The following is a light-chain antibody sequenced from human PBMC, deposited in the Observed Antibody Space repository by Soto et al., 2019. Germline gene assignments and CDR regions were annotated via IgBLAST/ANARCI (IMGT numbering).Light chain of an antibody. CDR1: QSVSSN. CDR2: GAS. V-gene: IGKV3-15*01. CDR3: QRYKTWPLT. Sequence: EIVMTQTPATLSVSPGERATLSCRASQSVSSNLAWYQHKPGQAASLLIHGASTRATGIPARFSGSGSGTEFTLTISTLQSEDFALYYCQRYKTWPLTFGGGTKVEIK. J-gene: IGKJ4*01.